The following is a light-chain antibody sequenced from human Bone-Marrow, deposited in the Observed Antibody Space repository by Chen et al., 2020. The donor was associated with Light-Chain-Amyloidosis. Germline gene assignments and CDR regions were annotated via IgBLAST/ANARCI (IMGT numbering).Light chain of an antibody. Sequence: DIQMTQSASTMAATVGDRVPITCRASQRISRWMAWYQQKPGIAPKLLIYDASTLESGVPSRFSGSGSGTEFTLTISSLQAEDVAVYYCQQYYSTPETFGQGTKVEIK. CDR1: QRISRW. J-gene: IGKJ1*01. CDR2: DAS. V-gene: IGKV1-5*01. CDR3: QQYYSTPET.